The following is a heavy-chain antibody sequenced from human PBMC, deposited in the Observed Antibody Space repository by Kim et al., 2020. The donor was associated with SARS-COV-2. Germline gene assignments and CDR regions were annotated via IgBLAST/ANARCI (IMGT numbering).Heavy chain of an antibody. CDR1: GGSFSGYY. CDR2: INHSGST. V-gene: IGHV4-34*01. D-gene: IGHD3-10*01. CDR3: ARGLWFGRFVDY. J-gene: IGHJ4*02. Sequence: SETLSLTCAVYGGSFSGYYWSWIRQPPGKGLEWIGEINHSGSTNYNPSLKSRVTISVDTSKNQFSLKLSSVTAADTAVYYCARGLWFGRFVDYWGQGTLV.